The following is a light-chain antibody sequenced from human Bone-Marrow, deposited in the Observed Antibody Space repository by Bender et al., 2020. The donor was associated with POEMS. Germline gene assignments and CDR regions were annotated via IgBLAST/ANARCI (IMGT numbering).Light chain of an antibody. J-gene: IGLJ2*01. CDR2: KDS. CDR1: ALPKRF. V-gene: IGLV3-25*02. Sequence: SYELTQPPSVSVSPGQTARITCSGDALPKRFAYWYQQKPGQAPVLVMYKDSERPSGIPERFSGSSSGAERYLTISSLQSEDEADYYCQTWGGGIQLFGGGTKLTVL. CDR3: QTWGGGIQL.